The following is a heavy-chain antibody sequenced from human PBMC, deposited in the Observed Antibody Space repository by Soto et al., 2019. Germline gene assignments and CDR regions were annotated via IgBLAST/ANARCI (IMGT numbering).Heavy chain of an antibody. CDR3: ARGPYCSSTSCFQIYYYYYGMDV. J-gene: IGHJ6*02. D-gene: IGHD2-2*01. V-gene: IGHV3-21*01. CDR2: ISSSSSYI. CDR1: GFTFSSYS. Sequence: EVQLVESGGGLVKPGGSQRLSCAASGFTFSSYSMNWVRQAPGKGLEWVSSISSSSSYIYYADSVKGRFTISRDNAKNSLYLQMNSLRAEDTAVYYCARGPYCSSTSCFQIYYYYYGMDVWGQGTTVTVSS.